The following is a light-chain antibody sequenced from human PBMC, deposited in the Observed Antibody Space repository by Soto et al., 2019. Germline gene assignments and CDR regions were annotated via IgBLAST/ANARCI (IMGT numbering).Light chain of an antibody. CDR1: QSVSSNS. V-gene: IGKV3-20*01. Sequence: EIVLTQSPGTLSLSPGVSATLSCRASQSVSSNSLAWYRRNPGQPPSLLIYGTSTRATDIPRRFSGSGSGTDFPLTITRLEPEDFAVYFCQQYGDSPPTFGQGTKVEVK. CDR2: GTS. J-gene: IGKJ1*01. CDR3: QQYGDSPPT.